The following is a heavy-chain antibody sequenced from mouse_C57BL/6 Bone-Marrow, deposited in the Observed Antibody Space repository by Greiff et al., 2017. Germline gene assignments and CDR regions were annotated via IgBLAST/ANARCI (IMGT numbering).Heavy chain of an antibody. CDR1: GFTFSSYG. D-gene: IGHD3-2*02. Sequence: EVKLVESGGDLVKPGGSLKLSCAASGFTFSSYGMSWVRQTPDKRLEWVATISSGGSYTYYPDSVKGRFTISRDNAKNTLYLQMSSLKSEDTAMYYCARGRGQLSYFDYWGQGTTLTVSS. CDR3: ARGRGQLSYFDY. CDR2: ISSGGSYT. J-gene: IGHJ2*01. V-gene: IGHV5-6*01.